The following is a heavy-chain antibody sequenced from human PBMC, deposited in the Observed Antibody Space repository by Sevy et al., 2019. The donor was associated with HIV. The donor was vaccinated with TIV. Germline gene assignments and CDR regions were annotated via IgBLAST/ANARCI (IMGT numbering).Heavy chain of an antibody. D-gene: IGHD3-3*01. CDR2: IKQDGSEK. J-gene: IGHJ6*02. Sequence: GGSLRLSCAASGFTFSSYWMSWVRQAPGKGLEWVANIKQDGSEKYYVDSVKGRFTISRDNAKNSLYLQVNSLRAEDTAVYYCARVFTIFDPGMDVWGQGTTVTVSS. V-gene: IGHV3-7*01. CDR3: ARVFTIFDPGMDV. CDR1: GFTFSSYW.